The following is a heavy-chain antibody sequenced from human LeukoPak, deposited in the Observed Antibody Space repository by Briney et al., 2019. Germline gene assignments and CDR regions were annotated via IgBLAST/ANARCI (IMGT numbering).Heavy chain of an antibody. J-gene: IGHJ4*02. D-gene: IGHD3-3*01. CDR2: IASDGYTT. Sequence: GGSLRLSCAASGFSFSNHWMHWVRQVPGEGLVWVSRIASDGYTTNYADSVKGRFTISRDNAKNTLYLQMNSLGAEDTAVYYCARAPREWLLGYYFDYWGQGTLVTVSS. CDR3: ARAPREWLLGYYFDY. V-gene: IGHV3-74*01. CDR1: GFSFSNHW.